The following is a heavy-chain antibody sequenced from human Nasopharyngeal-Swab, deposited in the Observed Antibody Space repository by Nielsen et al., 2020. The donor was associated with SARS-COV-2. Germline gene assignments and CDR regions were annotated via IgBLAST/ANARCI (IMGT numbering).Heavy chain of an antibody. D-gene: IGHD2-2*01. V-gene: IGHV3-49*03. J-gene: IGHJ6*03. CDR2: IRRKAYSGPT. CDR3: TRADCTRTSCYHHYFYLDV. Sequence: LKISCTASGFTFGDYAMNWFRQAPGKVLALVGFIRRKAYSGPTQYAASLKCRFTISRDDSKSIAYLQMNSLKTEHTDVYYCTRADCTRTSCYHHYFYLDVLREGTSGTVSS. CDR1: GFTFGDYA.